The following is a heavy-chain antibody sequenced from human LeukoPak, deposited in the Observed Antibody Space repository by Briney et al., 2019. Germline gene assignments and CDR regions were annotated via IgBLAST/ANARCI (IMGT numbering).Heavy chain of an antibody. V-gene: IGHV3-33*01. J-gene: IGHJ6*02. CDR2: ICYDGSNK. Sequence: PGGSLRLSCAASGFTFSSYGMHWVRQAPGKGLEWVAVICYDGSNKYYADSVKGRFTISRDNSKNPLYLQMNSLRAEDTSVYYCAREYRVVVGLDSYYSMDVWGQGTTVTVSS. D-gene: IGHD2-2*03. CDR1: GFTFSSYG. CDR3: AREYRVVVGLDSYYSMDV.